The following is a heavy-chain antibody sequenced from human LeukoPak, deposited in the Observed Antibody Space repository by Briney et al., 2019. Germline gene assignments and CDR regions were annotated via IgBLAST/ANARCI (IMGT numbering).Heavy chain of an antibody. CDR2: IRFSDDTT. D-gene: IGHD5-24*01. CDR1: GFTFSSYA. J-gene: IGHJ4*02. V-gene: IGHV3-23*01. CDR3: TKDQALGYTNYGDL. Sequence: GGSLRLSCAASGFTFSSYAMSWVRQAPGEGLEWVSTIRFSDDTTYYADSVKGRFTVSRDNSKSTLNLQMNSLRAEDTAVYYCTKDQALGYTNYGDLWGQGTLVTVSS.